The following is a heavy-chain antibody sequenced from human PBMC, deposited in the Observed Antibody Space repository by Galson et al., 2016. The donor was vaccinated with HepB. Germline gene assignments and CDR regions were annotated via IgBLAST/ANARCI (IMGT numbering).Heavy chain of an antibody. V-gene: IGHV4-39*01. CDR1: RASISSNVYY. J-gene: IGHJ4*02. D-gene: IGHD6-25*01. Sequence: ETLYLTCSLSRASISSNVYYWAWIRQPAGKGLEWIGSVYYSGDSDYNPSLNPRFTVSVATSRDQFSLRRTSVTAADTAVYYCARQGSSSAFAVWALGPLVTVSS. CDR3: ARQGSSSAFAV. CDR2: VYYSGDS.